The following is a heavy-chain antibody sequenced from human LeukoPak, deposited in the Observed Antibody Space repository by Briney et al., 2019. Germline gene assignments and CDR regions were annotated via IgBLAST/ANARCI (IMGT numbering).Heavy chain of an antibody. Sequence: ASVKVSCKASGGTFSSYAISWVRQGPGQGLEWMGGIIPIFGTANYAQKFQGRVTITTDESTSTAYMELSSLRSEDTAVYYCARAGRYCSSTSCYHNWFEPWGQGTLVTVSS. D-gene: IGHD2-2*01. CDR3: ARAGRYCSSTSCYHNWFEP. CDR2: IIPIFGTA. J-gene: IGHJ5*02. CDR1: GGTFSSYA. V-gene: IGHV1-69*05.